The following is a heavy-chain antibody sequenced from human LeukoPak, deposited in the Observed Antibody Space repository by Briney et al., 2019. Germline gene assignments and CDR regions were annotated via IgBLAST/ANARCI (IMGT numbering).Heavy chain of an antibody. CDR1: GGTFSSYA. CDR3: ARKTGTTGTTYGMDV. V-gene: IGHV1-69*06. D-gene: IGHD1-1*01. Sequence: SVKVSCKASGGTFSSYAITWVRQAPGQGLEFMGGIIPILKTSNYAQKFQGRVTITADKSTSTAYMELSSLRSEDTTVYYCARKTGTTGTTYGMDVWGQGTTVTVSS. J-gene: IGHJ6*02. CDR2: IIPILKTS.